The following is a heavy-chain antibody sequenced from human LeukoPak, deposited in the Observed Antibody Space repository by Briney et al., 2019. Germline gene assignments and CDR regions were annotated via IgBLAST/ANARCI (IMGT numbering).Heavy chain of an antibody. D-gene: IGHD2-15*01. CDR1: GYTFTSYD. Sequence: ASVKVSCKASGYTFTSYDIIWVRQAPGQGLEWMGWMKPNSGNTGYAQTFQGRVTMTRNTSVSTAYMELSSLRSEDTAVYYCARGDCSGGSCYRTNWFDPWGQGTLVTVSS. V-gene: IGHV1-8*02. J-gene: IGHJ5*02. CDR2: MKPNSGNT. CDR3: ARGDCSGGSCYRTNWFDP.